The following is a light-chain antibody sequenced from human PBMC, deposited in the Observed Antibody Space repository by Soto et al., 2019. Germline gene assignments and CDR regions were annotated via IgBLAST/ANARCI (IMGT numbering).Light chain of an antibody. CDR2: DAS. J-gene: IGKJ1*01. CDR3: QQYNNYSLT. V-gene: IGKV1-5*01. CDR1: QSISSW. Sequence: DIQMTQSPSTLSASVGDRVTITCRASQSISSWLAWYQQKPGKAPKLLIYDASSLESGIPSRFSGSGSGTEFTLTSSSPQPDDFATYSCQQYNNYSLTFGRGTKV.